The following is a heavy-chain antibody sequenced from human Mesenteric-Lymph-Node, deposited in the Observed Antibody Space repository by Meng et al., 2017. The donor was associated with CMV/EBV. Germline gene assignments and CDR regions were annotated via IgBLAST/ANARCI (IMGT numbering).Heavy chain of an antibody. V-gene: IGHV4-38-2*02. Sequence: GSLRLSCTVSGYSISTGYYWGWIRQPPGKGLEWIGSIYHTGSTYYNPSLESRVTISLDTSKNQFSLKLSSVTAADTAVYYCARAGGGTYSNRVDGWLFYFDYWGQGALVTVSS. CDR1: GYSISTGYY. D-gene: IGHD1-26*01. CDR3: ARAGGGTYSNRVDGWLFYFDY. CDR2: IYHTGST. J-gene: IGHJ4*02.